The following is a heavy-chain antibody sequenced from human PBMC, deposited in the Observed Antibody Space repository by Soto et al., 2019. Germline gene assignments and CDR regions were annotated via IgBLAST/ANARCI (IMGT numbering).Heavy chain of an antibody. CDR2: ISAYNGNT. V-gene: IGHV1-18*04. CDR1: GYTFTSYA. J-gene: IGHJ4*02. Sequence: ASVKVSCKASGYTFTSYAISWVRQAPGQGLEWMGWISAYNGNTNYAQKLQGRVTMTTDTSTSTAYMELRSLRSDDTAVYYCARDQERWLQSYYFDYWGQGTLVTVSS. CDR3: ARDQERWLQSYYFDY. D-gene: IGHD5-12*01.